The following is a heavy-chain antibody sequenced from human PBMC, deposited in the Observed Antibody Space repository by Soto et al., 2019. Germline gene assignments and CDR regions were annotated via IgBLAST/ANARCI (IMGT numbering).Heavy chain of an antibody. V-gene: IGHV3-30*04. CDR3: TKSSGGSSSVGMDY. Sequence: QVQLKESGGGVVQPGRSLRLSCAVSGFIFKNYALNWVRQAPGKGLEWVASITRDGYNKYYADSVKGRFTISRDNSKNTLSLQMTALRVEDSSVYYCTKSSGGSSSVGMDYWGPGTLVTVSS. CDR2: ITRDGYNK. CDR1: GFIFKNYA. D-gene: IGHD6-6*01. J-gene: IGHJ4*02.